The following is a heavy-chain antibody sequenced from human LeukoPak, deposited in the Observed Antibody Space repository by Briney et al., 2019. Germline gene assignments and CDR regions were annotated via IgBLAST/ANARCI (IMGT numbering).Heavy chain of an antibody. CDR3: ARQIGAPGFDY. CDR2: IWYSGFT. D-gene: IGHD3-10*01. Sequence: RPSETLSLTCAVYGGSLSDYYWSWIRQPLGKGLEWIGYIWYSGFTYYNPSLKSRVTIFVDTAKNQFSLRLNSVTAADTAVYYCARQIGAPGFDYWGQGTLVTVSS. J-gene: IGHJ4*02. V-gene: IGHV4-34*01. CDR1: GGSLSDYY.